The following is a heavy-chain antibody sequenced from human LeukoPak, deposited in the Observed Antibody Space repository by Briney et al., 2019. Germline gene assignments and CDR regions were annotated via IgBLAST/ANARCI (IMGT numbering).Heavy chain of an antibody. Sequence: ASVKVSCKVSGYTLTELSMHWVRQAPGKGLEWMGGFDPEDGETIYAQKFQGRVTMTEDTSTDTDYMELSSLRSEDTAVYYCATRADGAFDIWDQGTMVTVSS. CDR2: FDPEDGET. V-gene: IGHV1-24*01. J-gene: IGHJ3*02. CDR1: GYTLTELS. CDR3: ATRADGAFDI. D-gene: IGHD6-19*01.